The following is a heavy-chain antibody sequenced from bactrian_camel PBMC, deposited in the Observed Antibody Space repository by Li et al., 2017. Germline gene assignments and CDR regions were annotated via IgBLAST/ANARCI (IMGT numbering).Heavy chain of an antibody. V-gene: IGHV3S53*01. CDR2: KQKGRSG. Sequence: HVQLVESGGGSVQAVGSLTLSCAASGDTSSYRLGWFRQAPGKEREAVAIKQKGRSGSHVADSVKDRFTISRDNTKNTAYLQLNSLKPEDSAMYICAADVSCPYCSGGRCLGYWGQGTQVTVS. J-gene: IGHJ6*01. D-gene: IGHD2*01. CDR1: GDTSSYR. CDR3: AADVSCPYCSGGRCLGY.